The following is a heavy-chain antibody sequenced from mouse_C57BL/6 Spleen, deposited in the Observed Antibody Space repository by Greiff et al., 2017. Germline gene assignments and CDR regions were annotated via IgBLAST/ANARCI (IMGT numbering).Heavy chain of an antibody. CDR3: ARHPTGTGFDY. CDR2: ISSGGSYT. CDR1: GFTFSSYG. V-gene: IGHV5-6*01. D-gene: IGHD4-1*02. J-gene: IGHJ2*01. Sequence: EVNLVESGGDLVKPGGSLKLSCAASGFTFSSYGMSWVRQTPDKRLEWVATISSGGSYTYYPDSVKGRFTISRDNAKNTLYLQMSSLKSEDTAMYYCARHPTGTGFDYWGQGTTLTVSS.